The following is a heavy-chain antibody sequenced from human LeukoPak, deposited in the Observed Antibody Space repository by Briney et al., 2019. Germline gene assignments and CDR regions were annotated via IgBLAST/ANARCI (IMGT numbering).Heavy chain of an antibody. CDR2: ISGSGGST. J-gene: IGHJ4*02. CDR1: GFTFSSYA. V-gene: IGHV3-23*01. D-gene: IGHD6-13*01. CDR3: AKTPQIASSWEYYFDY. Sequence: PGGSLTLSCAASGFTFSSYAMSWVRQAPGKGLEWVSAISGSGGSTYYADSVKGRFTISRDNSKNTLYLQMNSLRAEDTAVYYCAKTPQIASSWEYYFDYWGQGTLVTVSS.